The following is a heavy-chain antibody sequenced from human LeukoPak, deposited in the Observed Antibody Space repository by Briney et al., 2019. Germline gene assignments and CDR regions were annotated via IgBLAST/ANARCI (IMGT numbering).Heavy chain of an antibody. D-gene: IGHD3-10*01. Sequence: GGSLRLSCAASGFTFSSYEMTWVRQAPGKGLEWVSYISDAGRFMYYAASVKGRFIVSRDNAEKSLYLQMNRLRAEDTAVYYCARGIEGMVRGVIITSLDYWGQGTLVTVSS. V-gene: IGHV3-48*03. CDR3: ARGIEGMVRGVIITSLDY. J-gene: IGHJ4*02. CDR2: ISDAGRFM. CDR1: GFTFSSYE.